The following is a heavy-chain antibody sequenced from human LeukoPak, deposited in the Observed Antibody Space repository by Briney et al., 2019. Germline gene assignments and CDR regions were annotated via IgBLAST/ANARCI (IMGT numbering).Heavy chain of an antibody. CDR3: VRGRGSYGWFDP. J-gene: IGHJ5*02. Sequence: GGSLRLSCAASGFTSSSYWMHWVRQVPGKGLAWVSRISGDGTARNYADSVKGRFTISRDDAKNTVDLQMNSLRGEDTAVYYCVRGRGSYGWFDPWGQGTLVTVSS. D-gene: IGHD3-10*01. V-gene: IGHV3-74*01. CDR2: ISGDGTAR. CDR1: GFTSSSYW.